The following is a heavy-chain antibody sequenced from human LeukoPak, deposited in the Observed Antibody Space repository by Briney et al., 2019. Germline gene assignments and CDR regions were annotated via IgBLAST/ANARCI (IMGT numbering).Heavy chain of an antibody. J-gene: IGHJ6*04. CDR2: INEGGSGE. V-gene: IGHV3-7*01. CDR3: ARDDGDV. Sequence: GGSQRLSCVSSGFTFSTYWMKWVRRAPEKGLEWVTSINEGGSGEFSVGSVKDRITISRDNTRNSLDLQINSLTVEDTAIYYCARDDGDVWGTGTTVTVSS. CDR1: GFTFSTYW.